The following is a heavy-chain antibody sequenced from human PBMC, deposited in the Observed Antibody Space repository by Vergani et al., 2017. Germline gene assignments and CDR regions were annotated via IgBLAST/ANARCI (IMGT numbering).Heavy chain of an antibody. CDR3: ARDRLGYSSSWYLLDY. D-gene: IGHD6-13*01. CDR2: IYTSGAN. CDR1: GGSFSTGGQS. V-gene: IGHV4-61*02. J-gene: IGHJ4*02. Sequence: QVQLQESGPGLGKPSQTLSLTCTVSGGSFSTGGQSWTWLRQSAGKGLEWIGRIYTSGANNYNPSLKSRVTISVDTSKNQFSLKLSSVTAADTAVYYCARDRLGYSSSWYLLDYWGQGTLVTVSS.